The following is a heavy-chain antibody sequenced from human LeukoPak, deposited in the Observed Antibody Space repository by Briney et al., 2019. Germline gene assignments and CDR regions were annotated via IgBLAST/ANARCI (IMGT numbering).Heavy chain of an antibody. J-gene: IGHJ4*02. CDR3: AKRITMSAGYYLDS. D-gene: IGHD2-15*01. CDR1: GFTFSNYA. V-gene: IGHV3-23*01. CDR2: ISGGGGYT. Sequence: GGSLRLSCAASGFTFSNYAMNWVRQAAGKGLEWVSTISGGGGYTYFADSVKGRFTVSRDDSKSMHFLQMNSLRPEDTALYFCAKRITMSAGYYLDSWGRGTLVTVSS.